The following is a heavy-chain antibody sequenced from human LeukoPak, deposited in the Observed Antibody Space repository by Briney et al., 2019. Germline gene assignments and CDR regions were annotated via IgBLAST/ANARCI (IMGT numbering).Heavy chain of an antibody. J-gene: IGHJ6*03. CDR1: GGSISSGGYY. D-gene: IGHD3-22*01. CDR2: IYYSGST. CDR3: ARDRAGYYYDSSGYPNIYYYYMDV. V-gene: IGHV4-31*03. Sequence: SETLSLTCTVSGGSISSGGYYWSWIRQHPGKGLEWIGYIYYSGSTYYNPSLKSRVTISVDTSKNQFSLKLSSVTAADTAVYYCARDRAGYYYDSSGYPNIYYYYMDVWGKGTTVTVSS.